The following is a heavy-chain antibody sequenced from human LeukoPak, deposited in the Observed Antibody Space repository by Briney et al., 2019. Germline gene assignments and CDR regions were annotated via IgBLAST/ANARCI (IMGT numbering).Heavy chain of an antibody. Sequence: GGSLRLSCAASGFTLSSYAMSWVRQAPGKGLEWVSAISGSGGTTYYADSVKGRFTISRDDSKNTLYLQMNSLRAEDTAVYYCAKRPGSGSYYLDYWGQGTLVTVSS. CDR3: AKRPGSGSYYLDY. J-gene: IGHJ4*02. CDR1: GFTLSSYA. V-gene: IGHV3-23*01. D-gene: IGHD3-10*01. CDR2: ISGSGGTT.